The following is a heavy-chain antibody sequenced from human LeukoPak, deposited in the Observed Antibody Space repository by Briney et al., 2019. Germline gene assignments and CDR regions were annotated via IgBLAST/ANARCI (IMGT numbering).Heavy chain of an antibody. V-gene: IGHV3-30*03. CDR1: GLTFRSYD. CDR2: ISYEGSNK. D-gene: IGHD6-19*01. CDR3: ARERWEGSSGWSPFYYYYGMDV. Sequence: GGSLRLSCAASGLTFRSYDMYWVRQAPRKGLERVAVISYEGSNKYYADSVKGRFTISRDKSNNTLYLQMNSLRAEAMAVYYCARERWEGSSGWSPFYYYYGMDVWGQGTTVTVS. J-gene: IGHJ6*02.